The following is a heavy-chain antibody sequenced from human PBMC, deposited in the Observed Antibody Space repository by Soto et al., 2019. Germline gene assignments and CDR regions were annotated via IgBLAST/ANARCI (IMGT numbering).Heavy chain of an antibody. Sequence: GGSLRLSCAASQLSFRSYWMHWVRQVPGKGPAWVSRINHDGSKTEYADSVKGRFTISRDNTNNTLYLQMNSLRVEDTAMYYCVREPWGFSGTWYDYWGQGTLVTVSS. CDR1: QLSFRSYW. CDR2: INHDGSKT. CDR3: VREPWGFSGTWYDY. J-gene: IGHJ4*02. V-gene: IGHV3-74*01. D-gene: IGHD6-13*01.